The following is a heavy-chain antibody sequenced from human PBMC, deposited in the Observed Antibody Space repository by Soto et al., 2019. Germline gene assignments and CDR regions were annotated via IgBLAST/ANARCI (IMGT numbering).Heavy chain of an antibody. Sequence: PSETLSLTCTVSGGSISSYYWSWIRQPAGKGLEWIGRIHRSGDTDYNPSLKSRVSMSVDTSKNQFSLKVNSVTAADTAVYYCARGLSVFGVVLAHYYVMDVWGQGTTVTVSS. J-gene: IGHJ6*02. D-gene: IGHD3-3*01. CDR3: ARGLSVFGVVLAHYYVMDV. V-gene: IGHV4-4*07. CDR2: IHRSGDT. CDR1: GGSISSYY.